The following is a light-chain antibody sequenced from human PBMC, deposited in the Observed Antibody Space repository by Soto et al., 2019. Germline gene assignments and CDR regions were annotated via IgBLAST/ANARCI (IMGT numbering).Light chain of an antibody. CDR3: HSYDSSLSGLGV. J-gene: IGLJ3*02. CDR1: SSNIGAGYD. Sequence: QSVLTQPPSVSGAPGQRVTISCTGSSSNIGAGYDVHWYQQLPGTAPKLLIYVNTNRPSGVPDRFSGSKSGTSASLAITGLQAEDEAPYYCHSYDSSLSGLGVFGGGTKLTVL. CDR2: VNT. V-gene: IGLV1-40*01.